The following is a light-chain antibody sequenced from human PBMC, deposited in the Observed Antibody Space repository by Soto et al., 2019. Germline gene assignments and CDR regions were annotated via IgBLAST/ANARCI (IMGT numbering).Light chain of an antibody. Sequence: EIVLTQSPGTLSLSPGDRATLSCRASQSVSNDYLAWYQQKPGQAPRLLIYGASSRATGIPDRFSGSGSGTEFTLTISILQPEDFAVYYCLYYVKSPAMYTYDQWTKLEIK. J-gene: IGKJ2*01. V-gene: IGKV3-20*01. CDR2: GAS. CDR1: QSVSNDY. CDR3: LYYVKSPAMYT.